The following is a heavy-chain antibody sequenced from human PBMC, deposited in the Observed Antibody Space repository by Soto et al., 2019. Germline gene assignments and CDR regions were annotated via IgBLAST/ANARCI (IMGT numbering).Heavy chain of an antibody. D-gene: IGHD6-13*01. CDR1: GGSISSGGYS. CDR2: IYHSGST. CDR3: ASRYSSSWYFDY. J-gene: IGHJ4*02. V-gene: IGHV4-30-2*01. Sequence: QLQLQESGSGLVKPSQTLSLTCAVSGGSISSGGYSWSWIRQPPGKGLEWIGYIYHSGSTYYHPSLKSRVTISVDRSKNQFSLKLSSVTAADTAVYYCASRYSSSWYFDYWGQGTLVTVSS.